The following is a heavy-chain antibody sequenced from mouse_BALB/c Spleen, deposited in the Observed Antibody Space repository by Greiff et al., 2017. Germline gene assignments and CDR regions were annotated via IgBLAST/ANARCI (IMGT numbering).Heavy chain of an antibody. CDR2: IWAGGST. CDR1: GFSLTSYG. CDR3: ARDPGYYAMDY. J-gene: IGHJ4*01. Sequence: VNLVESGPGLVAPSQSLSITCTVSGFSLTSYGVHWVRQPPGKGLEWLGVIWAGGSTNYNSALMSRLSISKDNSKSQVFLKMNSLQTDDTAMYYCARDPGYYAMDYWGQGTSVTVSS. V-gene: IGHV2-9*02.